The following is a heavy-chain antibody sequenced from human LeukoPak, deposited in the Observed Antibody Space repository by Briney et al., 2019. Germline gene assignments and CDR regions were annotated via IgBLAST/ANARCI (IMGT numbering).Heavy chain of an antibody. Sequence: SETLSLTCTVSGGSISSYYWSWIRQPPGKGLEWIGYIYYSGSTNYNPSLKSRVTISVDTSKNQFSLKLSSVTAADTAVYYCARLDLGYCSGGSCSPIYYYYYGMDVWGQGTTVTVSS. J-gene: IGHJ6*02. CDR1: GGSISSYY. D-gene: IGHD2-15*01. V-gene: IGHV4-59*08. CDR2: IYYSGST. CDR3: ARLDLGYCSGGSCSPIYYYYYGMDV.